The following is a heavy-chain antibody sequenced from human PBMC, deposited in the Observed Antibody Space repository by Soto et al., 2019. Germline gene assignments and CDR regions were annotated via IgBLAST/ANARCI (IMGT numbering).Heavy chain of an antibody. V-gene: IGHV3-15*04. CDR2: IGSKADGGAT. D-gene: IGHD6-25*01. J-gene: IGHJ6*02. CDR3: TISGLGV. CDR1: KFTLSNAW. Sequence: QLVESGGDLVKPGGSLRLSCETSKFTLSNAWMSWVRQAPGKGLECVGRIGSKADGGATAYAASVKGRFTISRDDAKNTLYLDMTNLNSEDTALYYCTISGLGVWGQGTTVTVSS.